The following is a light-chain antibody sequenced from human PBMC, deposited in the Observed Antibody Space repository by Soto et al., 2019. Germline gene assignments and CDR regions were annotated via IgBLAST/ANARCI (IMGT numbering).Light chain of an antibody. Sequence: DIQMTQSPSTLSASVGDRVTMTCRASQSISRSLAWYQQRPGKAPDLLIYKASTLQTGVPSRFSGSGSGTEFTLTISSLQPGDFATYYCQEYSSYLYTFGQGTKV. J-gene: IGKJ2*01. V-gene: IGKV1-5*03. CDR3: QEYSSYLYT. CDR2: KAS. CDR1: QSISRS.